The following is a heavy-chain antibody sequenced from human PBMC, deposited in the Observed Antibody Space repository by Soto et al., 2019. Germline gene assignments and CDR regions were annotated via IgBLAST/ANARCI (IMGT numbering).Heavy chain of an antibody. CDR1: GFTFDDYA. D-gene: IGHD2-21*01. CDR2: ISWNSGRI. CDR3: TKARLWGRDGYNSYYYNAMDV. V-gene: IGHV3-9*01. J-gene: IGHJ6*02. Sequence: EMQLVESGGGLVQPGMSLRLSCAASGFTFDDYAMYWVRQVPGKGLEWVSGISWNSGRIGYADSVKGRFTISRDNAKNSLYLQGNRLGPEATALYYCTKARLWGRDGYNSYYYNAMDVWGQGTTVTVSS.